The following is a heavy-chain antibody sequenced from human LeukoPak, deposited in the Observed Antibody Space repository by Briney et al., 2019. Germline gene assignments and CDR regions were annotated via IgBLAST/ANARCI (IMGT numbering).Heavy chain of an antibody. CDR2: IHGDGRTT. J-gene: IGHJ4*02. V-gene: IGHV3-74*01. D-gene: IGHD2-8*01. CDR1: GFTFSGYW. Sequence: PGGSLRLSCEASGFTFSGYWIHWVRQVPGRGLVWVSRIHGDGRTTTYADSVKGRFTISRDNAKNTLYLQMNSLRAEDTAVYYCARDNGENYHTAFDYWGQGTLVTVSS. CDR3: ARDNGENYHTAFDY.